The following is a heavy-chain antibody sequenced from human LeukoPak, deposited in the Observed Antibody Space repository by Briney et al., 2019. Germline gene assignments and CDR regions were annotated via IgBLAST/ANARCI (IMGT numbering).Heavy chain of an antibody. J-gene: IGHJ5*02. CDR2: IYHSGST. CDR1: GGSFSGYY. Sequence: PSETLSLTCAVYGGSFSGYYWSWIRQPPGKGLEWIGSIYHSGSTYYNTSLKSRVTISVDTSKNQFSLKLNSVTAADTAVYYCATGWSGYYWTTWGQGTLVAVSS. D-gene: IGHD3-3*01. V-gene: IGHV4-34*01. CDR3: ATGWSGYYWTT.